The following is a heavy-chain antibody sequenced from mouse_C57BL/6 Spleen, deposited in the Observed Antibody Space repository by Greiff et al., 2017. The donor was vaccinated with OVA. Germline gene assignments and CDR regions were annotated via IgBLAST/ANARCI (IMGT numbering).Heavy chain of an antibody. V-gene: IGHV1-50*01. CDR3: ARGDALYAMDY. CDR1: GYTFTSYW. J-gene: IGHJ4*01. Sequence: VQLQQPGAELVKPGASVKLSCKASGYTFTSYWMQWVQQRPGQGLEWIGEIDPSDSYTNYNQKFKGKATLTVDTSSSTAYMQLSSLTSEDSAVYYCARGDALYAMDYWGQGTSVTVSS. CDR2: IDPSDSYT.